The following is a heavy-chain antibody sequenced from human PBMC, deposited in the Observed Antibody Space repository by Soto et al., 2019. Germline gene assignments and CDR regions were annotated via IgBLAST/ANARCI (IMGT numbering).Heavy chain of an antibody. CDR3: ARDDGYSYLYYFDY. Sequence: EVQLVESGGGLVKPGGSLRLSCAASGFTFSSYSMNWVRQAPGKGLEWVSSISSSSSYIYYADSVKGRFTISRDNAKNSLYLQMNSLRAEDTAVYYCARDDGYSYLYYFDYWGQGTLVTVSS. J-gene: IGHJ4*02. D-gene: IGHD5-18*01. CDR2: ISSSSSYI. V-gene: IGHV3-21*01. CDR1: GFTFSSYS.